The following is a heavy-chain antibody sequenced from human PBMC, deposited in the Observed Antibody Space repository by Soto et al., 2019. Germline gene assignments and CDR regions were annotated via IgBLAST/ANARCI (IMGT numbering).Heavy chain of an antibody. CDR2: ISAYNGNT. D-gene: IGHD3-3*01. Sequence: VASVKVSCKASGGTFSSYAITWVRQAPGQGLEWMGWISAYNGNTNYAQKLQGRVTMTTDTSTSTAYMELRSLRSDDTAVYYCAREGLRFLYYFDYWGQGTLVTVSS. J-gene: IGHJ4*02. CDR1: GGTFSSYA. CDR3: AREGLRFLYYFDY. V-gene: IGHV1-18*01.